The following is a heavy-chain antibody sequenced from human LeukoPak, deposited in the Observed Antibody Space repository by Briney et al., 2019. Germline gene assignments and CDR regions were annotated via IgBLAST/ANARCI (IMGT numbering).Heavy chain of an antibody. V-gene: IGHV3-23*01. CDR1: GFTFSSHG. D-gene: IGHD1-26*01. Sequence: GGSLRLSCAASGFTFSSHGLSWVRQAPGKGLEWVSVISGSGATTYYADSVKGRFTISRDNAKNTLFLQMNSLRADDTALYYCAKRHVVGATATPTPLDSWGQGTLVTVSS. CDR2: ISGSGATT. CDR3: AKRHVVGATATPTPLDS. J-gene: IGHJ4*02.